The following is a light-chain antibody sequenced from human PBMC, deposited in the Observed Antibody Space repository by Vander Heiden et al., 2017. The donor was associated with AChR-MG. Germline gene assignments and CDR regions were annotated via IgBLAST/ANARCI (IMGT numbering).Light chain of an antibody. CDR2: NNN. Sequence: QSVLTQPPSASGTPGQRATIPCSGSSSNIGSNTVNWYQQVPGTAPKLLIFNNNQRPSGVPDRFSGSKSDTSASLAISGLQSEDEADYYCAAWDDSLNVLFGGGTKLTVL. CDR3: AAWDDSLNVL. J-gene: IGLJ2*01. V-gene: IGLV1-44*01. CDR1: SSNIGSNT.